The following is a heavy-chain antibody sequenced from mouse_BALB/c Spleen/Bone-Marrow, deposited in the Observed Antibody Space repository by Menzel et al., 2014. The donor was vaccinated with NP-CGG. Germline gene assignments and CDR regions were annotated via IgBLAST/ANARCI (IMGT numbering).Heavy chain of an antibody. V-gene: IGHV7-3*02. CDR2: IRNKANGYTT. J-gene: IGHJ2*01. CDR1: GFTFTDHY. D-gene: IGHD2-1*01. Sequence: EVQGVESGGGLVQTGGFLRLSCATSGFTFTDHYMSWVRQPPGKALEWLGFIRNKANGYTTEYSASVKGRFTISRDNSQSIVYLQMNTLRAEDSATYYCARDYLYYFDYWGQGTTLTVSS. CDR3: ARDYLYYFDY.